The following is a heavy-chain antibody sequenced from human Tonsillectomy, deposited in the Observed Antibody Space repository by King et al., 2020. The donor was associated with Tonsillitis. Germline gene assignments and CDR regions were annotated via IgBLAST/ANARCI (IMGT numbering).Heavy chain of an antibody. Sequence: VQLVESGGGLVKPGGSLRLSCAASGFTFSNAWMSWVRQAPGKGLEWVGRIKSKTDGGTTDYAAPVKGRFTISRDDSKNTLYLQMNSLKTEDTAVYYCTTDLTYYFDTSGYCENPRFEYFQHWGQGALVTVSS. CDR1: GFTFSNAW. CDR3: TTDLTYYFDTSGYCENPRFEYFQH. CDR2: IKSKTDGGTT. D-gene: IGHD3-22*01. V-gene: IGHV3-15*01. J-gene: IGHJ1*01.